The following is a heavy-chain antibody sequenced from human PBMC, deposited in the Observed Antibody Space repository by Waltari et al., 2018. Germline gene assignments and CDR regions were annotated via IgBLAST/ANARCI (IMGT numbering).Heavy chain of an antibody. CDR2: ISGSGGST. CDR3: AKARGSQRDYYYYYGMDV. D-gene: IGHD6-25*01. J-gene: IGHJ6*02. Sequence: EVQLLESGGGLVQPGGSLRLSCAASGFTFSSYAMSWVRQAPGKGLEWVSAISGSGGSTYYADSGKGRFTISRDNSKNTLYLQMNSLRAEDTAVYYCAKARGSQRDYYYYYGMDVWGQGTTVTVSS. CDR1: GFTFSSYA. V-gene: IGHV3-23*01.